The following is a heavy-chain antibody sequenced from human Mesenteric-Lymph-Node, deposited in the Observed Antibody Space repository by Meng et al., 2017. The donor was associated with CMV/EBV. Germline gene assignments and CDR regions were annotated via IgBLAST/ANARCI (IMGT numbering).Heavy chain of an antibody. D-gene: IGHD2-21*02. Sequence: ASVTVSCKTSGYTFTSYYMHWVRQAPGQGLEWMGIINPSGGSTSYAQKFQGRVTMTRDTSTSTVYMELSSLRSEDTAVYYCARVGPGGDCLDPWGQGTLVTVSS. CDR2: INPSGGST. CDR3: ARVGPGGDCLDP. CDR1: GYTFTSYY. J-gene: IGHJ5*02. V-gene: IGHV1-46*01.